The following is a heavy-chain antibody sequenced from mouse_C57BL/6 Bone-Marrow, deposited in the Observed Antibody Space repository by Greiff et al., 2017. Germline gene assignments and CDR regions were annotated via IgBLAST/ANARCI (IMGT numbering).Heavy chain of an antibody. CDR3: YSNYVDWYFDV. Sequence: EVMLVESGGGLVKPGGSLKLSCAASGFTFSSYAMSWVRQTPEKRLEWVATISDGGSYTYYPDNVKGRFTISRDNAKNNLYLQMSHLKSEDTAMYYCYSNYVDWYFDVWGTGTTVTVSS. D-gene: IGHD2-5*01. CDR1: GFTFSSYA. CDR2: ISDGGSYT. J-gene: IGHJ1*03. V-gene: IGHV5-4*03.